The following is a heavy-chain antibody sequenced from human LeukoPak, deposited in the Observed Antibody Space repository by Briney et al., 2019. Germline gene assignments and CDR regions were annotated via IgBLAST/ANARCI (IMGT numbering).Heavy chain of an antibody. J-gene: IGHJ3*02. CDR1: GGSFSGYY. Sequence: SETLSLTCAVYGGSFSGYYWSWIRQPPGKGLEWIGEINHSGSTNYNPSLKSPVAISVDTSKNQFSLKLNSVTAADTAVYYCAREAYYDSSGRFEGAFDIWGQGTMVTVSS. D-gene: IGHD3-22*01. V-gene: IGHV4-34*01. CDR3: AREAYYDSSGRFEGAFDI. CDR2: INHSGST.